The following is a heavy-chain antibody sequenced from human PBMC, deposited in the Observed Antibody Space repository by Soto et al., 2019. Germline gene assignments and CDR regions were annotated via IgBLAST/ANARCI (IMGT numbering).Heavy chain of an antibody. V-gene: IGHV1-46*01. CDR3: ARDNFGGRMVYEYYFDY. D-gene: IGHD2-8*01. CDR1: GYTFTSYY. J-gene: IGHJ4*02. CDR2: INPSGGST. Sequence: QVQLVQSGAEVKKPGASVKVSCKASGYTFTSYYMHWVRQAPGQGLEWMGIINPSGGSTSYAQKFQGRVTMTRDTSTSTVYMELSSLRSEDTAVYYCARDNFGGRMVYEYYFDYWGQGTLVTVSS.